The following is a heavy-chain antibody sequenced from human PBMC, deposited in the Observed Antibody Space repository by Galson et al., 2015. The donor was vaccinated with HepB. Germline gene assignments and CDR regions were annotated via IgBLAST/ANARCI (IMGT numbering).Heavy chain of an antibody. J-gene: IGHJ4*02. CDR2: ISGGGDST. CDR3: ARSPLRFHEF. V-gene: IGHV3-23*01. Sequence: SLRLSCAASGFTFSTYAMSWVRQAPGKGLEWVSGISGGGDSTFYADSVKGRFTISRDNSKNTLYLQMNSLRADDTAVYFCARSPLRFHEFWGQGTRVTVSS. CDR1: GFTFSTYA. D-gene: IGHD4-17*01.